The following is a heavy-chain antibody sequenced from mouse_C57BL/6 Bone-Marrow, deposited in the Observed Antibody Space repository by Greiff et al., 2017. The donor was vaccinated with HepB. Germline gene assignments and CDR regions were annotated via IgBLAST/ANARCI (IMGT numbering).Heavy chain of an antibody. CDR1: GYTFTDHT. CDR3: ARDLYYERSRWHFDV. V-gene: IGHV1-78*01. Sequence: QVQLQQSDAELVKPGASVKISCKVSGYTFTDHTIHWMKQRPEQGLEWIGYIYPRDGSTKYNEKFKGKATLTADKSSSTAYMQLNSLTSEDSAVYICARDLYYERSRWHFDVWGTGTTGTVSS. J-gene: IGHJ1*03. D-gene: IGHD1-1*01. CDR2: IYPRDGST.